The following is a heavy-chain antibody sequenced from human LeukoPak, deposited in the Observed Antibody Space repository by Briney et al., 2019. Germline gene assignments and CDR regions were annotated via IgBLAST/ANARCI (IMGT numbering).Heavy chain of an antibody. J-gene: IGHJ4*02. CDR1: GFTFSNYN. CDR2: ITSRSSSI. Sequence: GGALRLSCAASGFTFSNYNMNWVRQAPGKGLEWVSYITSRSSSIYYADSVKGRFTISRDNAQNSLYLQMNSLRDEDTAVYYCARDSRFGKLLIPYFDYWGQGTLVTVSS. V-gene: IGHV3-48*02. D-gene: IGHD3-10*01. CDR3: ARDSRFGKLLIPYFDY.